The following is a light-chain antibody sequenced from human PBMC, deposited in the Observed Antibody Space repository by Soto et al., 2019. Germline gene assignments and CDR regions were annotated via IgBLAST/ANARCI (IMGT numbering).Light chain of an antibody. Sequence: EIVLTQSPATLSLSPGERATLSCRASQSVSSYLVWYQQKPGQAPSLLIYDASKRATGVPARFSGSWSGTDFSLTISSLEPEDFAYYYCQQRSNGFTFGGGTKVEI. CDR2: DAS. V-gene: IGKV3-11*01. CDR3: QQRSNGFT. CDR1: QSVSSY. J-gene: IGKJ4*01.